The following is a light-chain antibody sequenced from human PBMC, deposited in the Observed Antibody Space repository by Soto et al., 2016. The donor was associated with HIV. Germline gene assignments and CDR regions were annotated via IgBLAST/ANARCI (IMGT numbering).Light chain of an antibody. CDR3: QVWDTSDHYV. V-gene: IGLV3-21*03. CDR1: NIGSKS. CDR2: DDS. Sequence: SYVLTQPPSVSVAPGKTARITCGGNNIGSKSVNWYQQKPGQAPVLVLYDDSDRPSGIPERFSGSNSGNTATLTISRVEAGDEADYYCQVWDTSDHYVFGTGTKVTVL. J-gene: IGLJ1*01.